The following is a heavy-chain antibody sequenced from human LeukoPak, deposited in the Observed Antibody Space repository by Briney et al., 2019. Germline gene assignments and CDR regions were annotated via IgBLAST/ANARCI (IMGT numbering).Heavy chain of an antibody. J-gene: IGHJ4*02. CDR2: INSDGSST. Sequence: GGSLRLSCAASGFTFSSYWMHWVRQAPAKGLVGVSRINSDGSSTSYADSVKGRFTISRDNAKNTLYLQMNSLRAEDTAVYYCAREDDYSNYFDYWGQGTLVTVSS. CDR3: AREDDYSNYFDY. CDR1: GFTFSSYW. D-gene: IGHD4-11*01. V-gene: IGHV3-74*01.